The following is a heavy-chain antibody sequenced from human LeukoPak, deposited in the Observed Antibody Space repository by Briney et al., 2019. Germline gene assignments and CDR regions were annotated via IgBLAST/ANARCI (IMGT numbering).Heavy chain of an antibody. CDR1: GGSISSGSYY. CDR2: IYTSGST. V-gene: IGHV4-61*02. D-gene: IGHD1-1*01. J-gene: IGHJ6*03. CDR3: ARRTAYYYYMDV. Sequence: SQTLSLTCIVSGGSISSGSYYWSWIRQPAGKGLEWIGRIYTSGSTNYNPSLKSRVAISVDTSKNQFSLKLSSVTAADTAVYYCARRTAYYYYMDVWGKGTTVTISS.